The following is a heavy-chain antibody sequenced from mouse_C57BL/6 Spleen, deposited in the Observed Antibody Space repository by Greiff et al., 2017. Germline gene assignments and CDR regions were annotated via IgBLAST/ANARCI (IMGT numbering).Heavy chain of an antibody. V-gene: IGHV1-66*01. CDR1: GYSFTSYY. CDR3: AGDASYALDY. J-gene: IGHJ4*01. D-gene: IGHD6-1*01. Sequence: QVQLQQSGPELVKPGASVKISCKASGYSFTSYYIHWVKQRPGQGLEWIGWIDPGSGNTKYNEKFKGKATLTADTSSSTAYMQLSSLTSEDSAVYYCAGDASYALDYWGQGTSVTVSA. CDR2: IDPGSGNT.